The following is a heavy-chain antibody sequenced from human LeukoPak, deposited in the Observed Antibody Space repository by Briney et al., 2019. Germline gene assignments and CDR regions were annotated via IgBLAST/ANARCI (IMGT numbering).Heavy chain of an antibody. CDR2: ISPIFGTA. CDR3: ARESTITIFGVVIVYFDY. J-gene: IGHJ4*02. CDR1: GGTFSSYA. D-gene: IGHD3-3*01. Sequence: SVKVSCKASGGTFSSYAISWVRQAPGQGLEWMGGISPIFGTANYAQKFQGRVTITAYESTSTAYMELSSLRSEDTAVYYCARESTITIFGVVIVYFDYWGQGTLVTVSS. V-gene: IGHV1-69*13.